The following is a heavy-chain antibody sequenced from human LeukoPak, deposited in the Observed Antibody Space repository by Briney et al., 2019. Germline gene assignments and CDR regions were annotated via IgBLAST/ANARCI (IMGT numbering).Heavy chain of an antibody. CDR2: TWYDGSHK. CDR1: GFTFSTYG. J-gene: IGHJ6*02. V-gene: IGHV3-33*01. Sequence: GRSLRLSCAASGFTFSTYGMHWVRQAPGKGLEWVSATWYDGSHKYYADSVKGRFTISRDNSKNTLYLQMYGLRADDTGVYFCARGGHCSTTSCSNYDGMDVWGQGTTLTVSS. D-gene: IGHD2-2*01. CDR3: ARGGHCSTTSCSNYDGMDV.